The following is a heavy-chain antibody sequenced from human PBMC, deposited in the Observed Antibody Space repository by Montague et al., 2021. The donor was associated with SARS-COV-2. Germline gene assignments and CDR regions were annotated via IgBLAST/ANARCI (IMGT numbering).Heavy chain of an antibody. V-gene: IGHV4-34*01. CDR2: INHSGTT. J-gene: IGHJ4*02. CDR3: ARWDPQTLTLIGLRGKSASDY. CDR1: DGSFSGYY. Sequence: ETLSLTCAVYDGSFSGYYWTWIRQSPGKGLEWIAEINHSGTTNYNFNPSLRSRVTISVDTSKSQFSLKLSSVTAADTGVYYCARWDPQTLTLIGLRGKSASDYWGQGTLVTVSS. D-gene: IGHD4-23*01.